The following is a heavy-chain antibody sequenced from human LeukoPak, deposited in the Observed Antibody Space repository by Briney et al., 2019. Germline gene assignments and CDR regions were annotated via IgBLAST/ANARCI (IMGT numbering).Heavy chain of an antibody. CDR2: VGISSGNT. CDR1: GFTFSDYS. J-gene: IGHJ4*02. CDR3: AKDHNYAFDN. Sequence: GGSLRLSCAASGFTFSDYSMNWVRQAPGKGLEWISYVGISSGNTKYADSVKGRFTISGDSARNSLYLQMSSLRVEDTAVYYCAKDHNYAFDNWGQGTLVTVSS. V-gene: IGHV3-48*04. D-gene: IGHD1-1*01.